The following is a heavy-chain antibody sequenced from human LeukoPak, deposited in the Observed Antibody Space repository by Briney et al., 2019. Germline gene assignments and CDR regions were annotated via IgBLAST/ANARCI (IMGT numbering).Heavy chain of an antibody. V-gene: IGHV3-21*01. CDR3: ARDPYYYDSSGDRSD. J-gene: IGHJ4*02. Sequence: PGGSLRLSCAASGFTFSSYEMNWVSQAPGKGLEWVSSISSSSSYIYYADSVKGRFTISRDNAKNSLYLQMNSLRAEDTAVYYCARDPYYYDSSGDRSDWGQGTLVTVSS. D-gene: IGHD3-22*01. CDR2: ISSSSSYI. CDR1: GFTFSSYE.